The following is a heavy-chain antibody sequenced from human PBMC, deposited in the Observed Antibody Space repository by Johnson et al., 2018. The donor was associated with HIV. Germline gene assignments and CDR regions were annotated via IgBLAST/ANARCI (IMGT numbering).Heavy chain of an antibody. J-gene: IGHJ3*02. D-gene: IGHD5-12*01. CDR2: INSDGSST. V-gene: IGHV3-74*01. CDR1: GFTFSRYW. CDR3: ARDAKVGYGDAFDI. Sequence: MHLVESGGGLIQPGGSLRLSCAASGFTFSRYWMHWVRQAPGKGLVWVSRINSDGSSTNYADSVKGRFTISRDNAKNTLYLQMNSLRAEDTAVFYCARDAKVGYGDAFDIWGHGTMVTVSS.